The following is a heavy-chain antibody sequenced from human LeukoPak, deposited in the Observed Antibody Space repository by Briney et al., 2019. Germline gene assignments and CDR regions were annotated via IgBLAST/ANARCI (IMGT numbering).Heavy chain of an antibody. CDR2: IWYDGSNK. J-gene: IGHJ6*02. D-gene: IGHD6-25*01. V-gene: IGHV3-33*01. CDR1: GFTFSYYG. Sequence: GGSLRLSCAASGFTFSYYGMHWVRQAPGKGLEWVAVIWYDGSNKYYEDSVKGRFTISRDNSKNTLYLQMNSLRAEDTAVYYCGRATARRSGPYDYGLDVWGQGTTVTVSS. CDR3: GRATARRSGPYDYGLDV.